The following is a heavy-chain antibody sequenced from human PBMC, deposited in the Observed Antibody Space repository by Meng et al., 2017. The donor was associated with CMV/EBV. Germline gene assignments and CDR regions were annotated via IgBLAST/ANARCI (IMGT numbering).Heavy chain of an antibody. Sequence: GGSLRLSCAASGFTFSSYSMNWVRQAPGKGLEWVSSISSSSSYIYYADSVKGRFTISRDNAKNSLYLQMNSLRAEDTAVYYCARRRGRHSGGGSYYFDYWGQGTLVTVS. J-gene: IGHJ4*02. D-gene: IGHD4-23*01. CDR3: ARRRGRHSGGGSYYFDY. V-gene: IGHV3-21*01. CDR2: ISSSSSYI. CDR1: GFTFSSYS.